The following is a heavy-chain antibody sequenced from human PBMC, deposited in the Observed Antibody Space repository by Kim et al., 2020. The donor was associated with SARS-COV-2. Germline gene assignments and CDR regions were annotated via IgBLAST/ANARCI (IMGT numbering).Heavy chain of an antibody. CDR2: IYHGGNT. J-gene: IGHJ3*01. D-gene: IGHD2-2*01. Sequence: SETLSLTCVVSGGSISSNDWWSWVRQPPGKGLEWIGEIYHGGNTNYNPSLKSRVTMSVDKPNNQFSLRLSSATAADTAVYYCAKDCTSTTCPVGLDTFDVWGQGTMVTVSS. CDR3: AKDCTSTTCPVGLDTFDV. V-gene: IGHV4-4*02. CDR1: GGSISSNDW.